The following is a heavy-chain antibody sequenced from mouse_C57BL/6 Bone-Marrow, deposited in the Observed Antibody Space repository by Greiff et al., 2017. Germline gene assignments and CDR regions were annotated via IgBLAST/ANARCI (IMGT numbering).Heavy chain of an antibody. V-gene: IGHV1-15*01. J-gene: IGHJ2*01. CDR3: TRQDYKRQ. CDR1: GYTFTDCE. CDR2: IDPETGGT. Sequence: VKLVESGAELVRPGASVTLSCKASGYTFTDCEMHWVKQTPVHGLEWIGAIDPETGGTAYNQKFKGKAILTADKSSSTAYMELRSLTSEDPAVYYCTRQDYKRQGGQGTTLTV. D-gene: IGHD2-12*01.